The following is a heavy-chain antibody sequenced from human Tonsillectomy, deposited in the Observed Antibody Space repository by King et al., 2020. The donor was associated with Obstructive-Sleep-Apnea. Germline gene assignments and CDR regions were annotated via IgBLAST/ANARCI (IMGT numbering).Heavy chain of an antibody. J-gene: IGHJ4*02. CDR3: ARDRRRVPADY. CDR2: IWYDGSNK. V-gene: IGHV3-33*01. CDR1: GFTFSSYG. D-gene: IGHD6-19*01. Sequence: QLVESGGGVVQPGTSLRLSCAASGFTFSSYGMHWVRQAPGKGLEWVAVIWYDGSNKYYADSVKGRFTISRDNSKNTLYLQMNSLRAEDTAVYYCARDRRRVPADYWGQGTLVTVSS.